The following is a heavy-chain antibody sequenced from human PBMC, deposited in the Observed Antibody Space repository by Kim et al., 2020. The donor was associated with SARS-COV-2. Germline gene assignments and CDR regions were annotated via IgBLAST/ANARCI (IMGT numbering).Heavy chain of an antibody. CDR1: GYTFSNYA. CDR2: INAGNGNT. CDR3: ARGTGSGDYLIDY. V-gene: IGHV1-3*01. Sequence: SVKVSCKASGYTFSNYAIHWVRQAPGQRLEWMGWINAGNGNTRYSQKFQGRVTITRDTSASTDYMELSSLRSEDTAVYYCARGTGSGDYLIDYWGQGTLLTVSS. J-gene: IGHJ4*02. D-gene: IGHD3-10*01.